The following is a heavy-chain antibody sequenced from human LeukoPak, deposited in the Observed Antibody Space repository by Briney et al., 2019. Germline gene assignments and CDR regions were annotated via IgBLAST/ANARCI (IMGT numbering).Heavy chain of an antibody. J-gene: IGHJ4*02. CDR3: AREGVATTFDY. V-gene: IGHV4-59*01. CDR2: IYYSGSA. D-gene: IGHD5-12*01. CDR1: GGYISSYY. Sequence: PSETLSLTCTVSGGYISSYYWSWIRQPPGKGLEWIGYIYYSGSANYNPSLKSRVTISVDTSKNQFSLKLSSVTAADTAVYYCAREGVATTFDYWGQGTLVTVSS.